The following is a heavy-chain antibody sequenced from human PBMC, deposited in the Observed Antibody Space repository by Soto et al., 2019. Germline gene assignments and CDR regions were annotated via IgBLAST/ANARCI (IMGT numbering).Heavy chain of an antibody. Sequence: ASVKVSCKASGYTFTSYDINWVRQATGQGLEWMGWMNPNSGNTGYTQKFQGRVTMARNTSISTAYMELSSLRSEDTAVYYCARGLYYDSSGSDDAFDICGQGTIVTGSS. V-gene: IGHV1-8*01. CDR1: GYTFTSYD. CDR3: ARGLYYDSSGSDDAFDI. J-gene: IGHJ3*02. CDR2: MNPNSGNT. D-gene: IGHD3-22*01.